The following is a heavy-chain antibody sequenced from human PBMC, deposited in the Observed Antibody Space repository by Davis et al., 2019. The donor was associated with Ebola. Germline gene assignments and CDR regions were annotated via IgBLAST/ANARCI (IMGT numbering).Heavy chain of an antibody. J-gene: IGHJ5*02. D-gene: IGHD2-2*01. CDR2: IYPGDSDT. CDR1: GYSFTSYW. V-gene: IGHV5-51*01. CDR3: ARGYCSSTSCYLRPRPEFDP. Sequence: PGGSLRLSCKGSGYSFTSYWIGWVRQMPGKGLEWMGIIYPGDSDTRYSPSFQGQVTISADKSISTAYLQWSSLKASDTAMYYCARGYCSSTSCYLRPRPEFDPWGQGTLVTVSS.